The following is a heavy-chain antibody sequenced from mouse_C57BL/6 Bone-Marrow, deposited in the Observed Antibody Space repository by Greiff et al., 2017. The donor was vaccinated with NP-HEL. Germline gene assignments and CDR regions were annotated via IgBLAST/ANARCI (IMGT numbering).Heavy chain of an antibody. CDR2: IHPNSGST. V-gene: IGHV1-64*01. Sequence: VQLQQPGAELVKPGASVKLSCKASGYTFTSYWMHWVKQRPGQGLEWIGMIHPNSGSTNYNEKFKNKATLTVDKSSSTAYMQLSSLTSEDSAVYYCARSGWLDYWGQGTTLTVSS. D-gene: IGHD3-1*01. J-gene: IGHJ2*01. CDR1: GYTFTSYW. CDR3: ARSGWLDY.